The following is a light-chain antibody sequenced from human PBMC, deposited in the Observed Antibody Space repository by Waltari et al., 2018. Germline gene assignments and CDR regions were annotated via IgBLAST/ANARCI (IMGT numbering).Light chain of an antibody. CDR3: SSYTIRRIWL. J-gene: IGLJ3*02. CDR2: DDT. V-gene: IGLV2-14*03. Sequence: QSALTQPAPVSGSPGQSIPISCTGAPTDVGTYNFVSWYHQHPDKAPKLIIFDDTKRPSGVSPRFSGSKSGNTASLTISGLQAEDEADYHCSSYTIRRIWLFGGGTKVTVL. CDR1: PTDVGTYNF.